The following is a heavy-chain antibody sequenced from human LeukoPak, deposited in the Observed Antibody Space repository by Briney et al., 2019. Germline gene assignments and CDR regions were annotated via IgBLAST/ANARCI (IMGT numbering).Heavy chain of an antibody. CDR3: ARGGDYPFDY. CDR2: ISSDWSTT. D-gene: IGHD4-17*01. Sequence: GGSLRLSCAASGFTFSSYWMHWVRQGPGKGQVWVSRISSDWSTTTYADSVKGRFTISRDNAKNTLYLQMNSLRAEDTAVYYCARGGDYPFDYWGQGTLVTVSS. J-gene: IGHJ4*02. V-gene: IGHV3-74*01. CDR1: GFTFSSYW.